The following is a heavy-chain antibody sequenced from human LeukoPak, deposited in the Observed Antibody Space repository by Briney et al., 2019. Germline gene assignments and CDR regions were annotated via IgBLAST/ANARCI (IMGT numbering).Heavy chain of an antibody. CDR2: IYYSGST. J-gene: IGHJ4*02. V-gene: IGHV4-61*01. D-gene: IGHD3-10*01. Sequence: SETLSLTCTVSGYSISSGYYWGWIRQPPGKGLEWIGYIYYSGSTNYNPSLKSRVTISVDTSKNQFSLKLSSVTAADTAVYYCARDFPLGAGGYWGQGTLVTVSS. CDR3: ARDFPLGAGGY. CDR1: GYSISSGYY.